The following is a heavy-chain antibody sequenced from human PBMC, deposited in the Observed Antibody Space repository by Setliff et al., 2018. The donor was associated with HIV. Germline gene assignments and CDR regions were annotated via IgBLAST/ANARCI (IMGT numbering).Heavy chain of an antibody. CDR3: TIPASSLAPN. Sequence: NPSETLSLTCTVSGGSISSSRYYWGWIRQPPGKGLEWFASIYFSGNTRYNPSLKSRVTISVDTSNNQISLKLTSVTAADTAVYYCTIPASSLAPNWGRGTQVTVSS. V-gene: IGHV4-39*01. CDR1: GGSISSSRYY. CDR2: IYFSGNT. J-gene: IGHJ4*02.